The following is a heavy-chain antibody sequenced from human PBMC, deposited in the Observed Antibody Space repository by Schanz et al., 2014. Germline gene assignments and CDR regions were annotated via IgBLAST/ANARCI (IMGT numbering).Heavy chain of an antibody. Sequence: EVQLVESGGGVVQPGGSLRLSCVASGFTFSSYAMNWVRQAPGKGLEWVSGISDSGGSKYYVDSVEGRFTISRDNSKNTLYLQMNNLRAEDTAVYYCPREMGSALLRYFDLWGRGTLVTVSS. D-gene: IGHD1-26*01. CDR1: GFTFSSYA. CDR3: PREMGSALLRYFDL. V-gene: IGHV3-23*04. J-gene: IGHJ2*01. CDR2: ISDSGGSK.